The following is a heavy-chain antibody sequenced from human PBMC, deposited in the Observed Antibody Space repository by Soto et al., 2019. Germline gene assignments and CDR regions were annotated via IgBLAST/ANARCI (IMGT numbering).Heavy chain of an antibody. Sequence: GGSLRLSFAASGFTFISYGMHWVRQAPGKGLEWVAVISYDGSNKYYADSVKGRFTISRDNSKDTLYTQMNSLRAEDTAVYYCAKGKDSSGWYGLSYWGQGTLVTVYS. CDR3: AKGKDSSGWYGLSY. J-gene: IGHJ4*02. CDR2: ISYDGSNK. D-gene: IGHD6-19*01. V-gene: IGHV3-30*18. CDR1: GFTFISYG.